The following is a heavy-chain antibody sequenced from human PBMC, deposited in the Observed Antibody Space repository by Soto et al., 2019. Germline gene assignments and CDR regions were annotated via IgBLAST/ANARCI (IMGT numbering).Heavy chain of an antibody. CDR3: ARDRDCSGGSCYSD. CDR1: GGSISSGGYY. CDR2: IYYSGST. J-gene: IGHJ4*02. V-gene: IGHV4-31*03. Sequence: QVQLQESGPGLVKPSQTLSLTCTVSGGSISSGGYYWSWIRQHPGKGLEWIGYIYYSGSTYYNPSLRSRVTISVDTSKNQFSLKLSSVTAADTAVYYCARDRDCSGGSCYSDWGQGTLVTVSS. D-gene: IGHD2-15*01.